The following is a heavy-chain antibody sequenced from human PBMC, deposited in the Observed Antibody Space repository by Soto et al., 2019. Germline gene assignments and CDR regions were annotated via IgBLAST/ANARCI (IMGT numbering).Heavy chain of an antibody. J-gene: IGHJ4*02. D-gene: IGHD1-1*01. V-gene: IGHV1-18*01. CDR1: GYAFTTYG. CDR3: ARGRYGDY. Sequence: QVHLVQSGAEVKTPGASVKVSCKGSGYAFTTYGITCVRPAPGQGLEWMGWISAHNSNTNYAQKLQGRVTVTRDTSTSTAYMELRSLRSDDTAVYYCARGRYGDYWGQGALVTVSS. CDR2: ISAHNSNT.